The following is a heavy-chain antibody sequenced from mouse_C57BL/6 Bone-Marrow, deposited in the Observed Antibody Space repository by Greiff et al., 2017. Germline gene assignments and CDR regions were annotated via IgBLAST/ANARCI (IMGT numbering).Heavy chain of an antibody. Sequence: VQLQQSGAELVRPGTSVKVSCKASGYAFTNYLIEWVKQRPGQGLEWIGVINPGSGGTNYNEKFKGKATLTADKSSSTAYMQLSSLTSEDSAVYFCARPDSSGGRWCAYWGQGTLVTVSA. V-gene: IGHV1-54*01. CDR1: GYAFTNYL. CDR3: ARPDSSGGRWCAY. D-gene: IGHD3-2*02. CDR2: INPGSGGT. J-gene: IGHJ3*01.